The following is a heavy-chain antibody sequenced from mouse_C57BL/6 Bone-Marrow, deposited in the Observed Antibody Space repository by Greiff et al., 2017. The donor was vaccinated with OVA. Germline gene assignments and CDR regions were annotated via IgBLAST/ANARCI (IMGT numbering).Heavy chain of an antibody. CDR3: ARHPTAMDY. J-gene: IGHJ4*01. Sequence: EVKLQESGGGLVQPGGSLKLSCAASGFTFSDYYMYWVRQTPEKRLEWVAYISNGGGSTYYPDTVKGRFTISRDNAKNTLYLQMSRLKSEDTAMYYCARHPTAMDYWGQGTSVTVSS. CDR1: GFTFSDYY. D-gene: IGHD1-2*01. V-gene: IGHV5-12*01. CDR2: ISNGGGST.